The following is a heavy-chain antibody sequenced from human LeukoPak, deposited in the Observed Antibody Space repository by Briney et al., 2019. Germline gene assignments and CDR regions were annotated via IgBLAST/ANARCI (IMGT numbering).Heavy chain of an antibody. CDR2: IYYSGST. Sequence: SETLSLTCTVSGASVSGSAYYWGWIRQPPGKGLEWIGNIYYSGSTYYNESLESRVTISIDTSKNQFSLKLDSVTAADTAMYYCAKSGGYGLIDYWGQGTLVTVSS. J-gene: IGHJ4*02. D-gene: IGHD1-26*01. CDR3: AKSGGYGLIDY. CDR1: GASVSGSAYY. V-gene: IGHV4-39*01.